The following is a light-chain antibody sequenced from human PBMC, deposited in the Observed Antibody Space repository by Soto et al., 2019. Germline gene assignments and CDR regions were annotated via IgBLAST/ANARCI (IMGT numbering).Light chain of an antibody. CDR3: QQYDSLPRT. CDR2: DAS. J-gene: IGKJ1*01. CDR1: QGITSY. Sequence: IQLTQAPSSLSDSFGASVTITCRASQGITSYLAWYQQKPGKAPKLLIYDASNLETGVPSRFSGSGSGTDFNLTISSLQPEDIATYYCQQYDSLPRTFGQGTKVDIK. V-gene: IGKV1-33*01.